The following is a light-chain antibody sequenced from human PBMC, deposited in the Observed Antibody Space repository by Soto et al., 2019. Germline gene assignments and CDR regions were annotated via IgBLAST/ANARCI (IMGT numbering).Light chain of an antibody. CDR1: SSNIGNIY. CDR3: ATWDRSLSVGV. J-gene: IGLJ2*01. Sequence: QSVLTQPPSVSATPGQKVTISCSGSSSNIGNIYVFWYQQLPGTAPNLLIYDNVKRPSGIPDRFSGSKSGTSATLGITGLQTGDEADYYCATWDRSLSVGVFGGGTKVTVL. V-gene: IGLV1-51*01. CDR2: DNV.